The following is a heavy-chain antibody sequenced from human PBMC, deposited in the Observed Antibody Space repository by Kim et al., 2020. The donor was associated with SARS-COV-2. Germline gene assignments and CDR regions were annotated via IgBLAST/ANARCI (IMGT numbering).Heavy chain of an antibody. Sequence: SETLSLTCTVSGGSISSGGYYWSWIRQHPGKGLEWIGYIYYSGSTYYNPSLKSRVTISVDTSKNQFSLKLSSVTAADTAVYYCARAVLLGGITIFGVVIKFDPLGQGTLVTVSS. CDR1: GGSISSGGYY. D-gene: IGHD3-3*01. J-gene: IGHJ5*02. CDR3: ARAVLLGGITIFGVVIKFDP. CDR2: IYYSGST. V-gene: IGHV4-31*03.